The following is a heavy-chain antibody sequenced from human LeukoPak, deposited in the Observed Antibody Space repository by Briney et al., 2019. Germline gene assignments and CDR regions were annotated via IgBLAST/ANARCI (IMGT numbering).Heavy chain of an antibody. J-gene: IGHJ4*02. D-gene: IGHD1-26*01. CDR3: ARESPIVGAPNYFDY. CDR1: GGSISSSSYY. Sequence: SETLSLTCTVSGGSISSSSYYWGRIRQPPGKGLEWIGEIYHSGSTNYNPSLKSRVTISVDKSKNQFSLKLSSVTAADTAVYYCARESPIVGAPNYFDYWGQGTLVTVSS. V-gene: IGHV4-39*07. CDR2: IYHSGST.